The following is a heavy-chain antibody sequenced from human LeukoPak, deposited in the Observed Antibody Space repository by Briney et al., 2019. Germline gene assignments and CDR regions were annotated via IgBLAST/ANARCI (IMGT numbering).Heavy chain of an antibody. Sequence: GGSLRLSCAVSGFTFSSYAMSWVRQAPGKGLGWVSTISGSGGTTYYADSVKGRFTISRDNSKNALYLQMNSLRAEDTAVYYCAKPVAGTGYFDYWGQGTLVTVSS. V-gene: IGHV3-23*01. J-gene: IGHJ4*02. CDR3: AKPVAGTGYFDY. CDR2: ISGSGGTT. D-gene: IGHD6-19*01. CDR1: GFTFSSYA.